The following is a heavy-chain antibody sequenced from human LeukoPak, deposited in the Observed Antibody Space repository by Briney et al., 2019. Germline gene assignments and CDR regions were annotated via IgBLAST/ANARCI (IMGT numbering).Heavy chain of an antibody. Sequence: GRSLRLSCAASGFTFSSYAMSWVCQAPGKGLEWVSAISGSGGSTYYADSVKGRFTISRDNSKNTLYLQMNSLRAEDTAVYYCAKDLVGAAAGNPFDYWGQGTLVTVSS. J-gene: IGHJ4*02. CDR1: GFTFSSYA. CDR2: ISGSGGST. D-gene: IGHD6-13*01. CDR3: AKDLVGAAAGNPFDY. V-gene: IGHV3-23*01.